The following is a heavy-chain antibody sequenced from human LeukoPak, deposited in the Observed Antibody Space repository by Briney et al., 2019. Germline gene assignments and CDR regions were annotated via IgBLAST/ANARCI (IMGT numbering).Heavy chain of an antibody. CDR3: ARDGYCSGGSCYLPNYFDY. CDR2: ISSSGSTI. J-gene: IGHJ4*02. D-gene: IGHD2-15*01. V-gene: IGHV3-11*04. CDR1: GYSISSGYY. Sequence: PSETLSLTCSVSGYSISSGYYWGWIRPPPGKGLEWVSYISSSGSTIYYADSVKGRFTISRDNAKNSLYLQMNSLRAEDTAVYYCARDGYCSGGSCYLPNYFDYWGQGTLVTVSS.